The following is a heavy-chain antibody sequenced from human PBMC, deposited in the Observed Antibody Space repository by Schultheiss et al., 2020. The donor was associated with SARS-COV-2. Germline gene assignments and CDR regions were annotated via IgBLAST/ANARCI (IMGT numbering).Heavy chain of an antibody. CDR3: ARGGEGYYDSSGHRLYYYGMDV. Sequence: GGSLRLSCAASGFTFSSYGMHWVRQAPGKGLEWVAVIWYDGSNKYYADSVKGRFTISRDNSKNTLYLQMNSLRAEDTAVYYCARGGEGYYDSSGHRLYYYGMDVWGQGTTVTVSS. CDR2: IWYDGSNK. CDR1: GFTFSSYG. J-gene: IGHJ6*02. D-gene: IGHD3-22*01. V-gene: IGHV3-33*01.